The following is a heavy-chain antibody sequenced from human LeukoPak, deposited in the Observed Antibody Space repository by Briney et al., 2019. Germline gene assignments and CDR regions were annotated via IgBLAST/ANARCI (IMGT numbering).Heavy chain of an antibody. CDR3: ARHSSGWYYFDY. D-gene: IGHD6-19*01. J-gene: IGHJ4*02. V-gene: IGHV4-39*01. CDR1: GGSISSSSYY. Sequence: SETLSLTCTVSGGSISSSSYYWGWIRQPPGKGLEWIGSIYYSGSTYYNPSLKSRVTISVDTSKNQFSLKLSSVTAADTAVYYCARHSSGWYYFDYWGQGTLVTVSS. CDR2: IYYSGST.